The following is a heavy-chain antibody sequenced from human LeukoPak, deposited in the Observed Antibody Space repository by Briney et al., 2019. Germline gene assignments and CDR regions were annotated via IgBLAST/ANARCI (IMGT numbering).Heavy chain of an antibody. V-gene: IGHV1-18*01. CDR2: ISVHHGTT. CDR1: GYTFSKFV. D-gene: IGHD4-17*01. J-gene: IGHJ4*02. CDR3: ARDLESDEGDYGDVLPGY. Sequence: ASVRVSCKTSGYTFSKFVITWVRQAPGQGLESMGWISVHHGTTHYVEKFHDRLTLTTDTSTRTAYMELKSLTSDDTAVYYCARDLESDEGDYGDVLPGYWGQGTLVTVS.